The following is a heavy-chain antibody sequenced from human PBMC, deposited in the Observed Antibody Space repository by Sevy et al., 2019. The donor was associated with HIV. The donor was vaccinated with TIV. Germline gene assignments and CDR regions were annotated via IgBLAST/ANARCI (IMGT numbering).Heavy chain of an antibody. CDR1: GFTFGDYA. CDR2: IRSKAYGGTT. D-gene: IGHD6-13*01. V-gene: IGHV3-49*03. J-gene: IGHJ6*02. Sequence: GGSLRLSCTASGFTFGDYAMSWFRQAPGKGLEWVGFIRSKAYGGTTEYAASVKGRFTISRDDSKSIAYLQMNSLKTEDTAVYYCTRDDHSSSWYTPYYYYGMDVWGQGTTVTVSS. CDR3: TRDDHSSSWYTPYYYYGMDV.